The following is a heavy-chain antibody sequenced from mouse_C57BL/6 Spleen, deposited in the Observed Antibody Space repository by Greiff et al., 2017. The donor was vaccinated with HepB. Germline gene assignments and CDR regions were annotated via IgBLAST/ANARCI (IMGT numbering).Heavy chain of an antibody. V-gene: IGHV1-74*01. Sequence: QVQLKQPGAELVKPGASVKVSCKASGYTFTSYWMHWVKQSPGQGLEWIGRIHPSDSDTNYNQKFKGKATLTVDKSSSTAYMQLSSLTSEDSAVYYCATGYGNYEAYWGQGTLVTVSA. CDR2: IHPSDSDT. CDR3: ATGYGNYEAY. D-gene: IGHD2-10*02. J-gene: IGHJ3*01. CDR1: GYTFTSYW.